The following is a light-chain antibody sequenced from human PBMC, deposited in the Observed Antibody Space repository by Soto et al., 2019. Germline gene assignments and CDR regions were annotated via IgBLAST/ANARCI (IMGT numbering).Light chain of an antibody. CDR3: QHYNSYSEA. CDR2: GAS. CDR1: QSVRNN. J-gene: IGKJ1*01. V-gene: IGKV3-15*01. Sequence: EIVMTQFPATLSVSPGERATLPCRASQSVRNNLAWYQHKPGQAPRLLIYGASTRATGVPARFSGSGSGTEFTLTISSLQPDDFATYYCQHYNSYSEAFGQGTKVDIK.